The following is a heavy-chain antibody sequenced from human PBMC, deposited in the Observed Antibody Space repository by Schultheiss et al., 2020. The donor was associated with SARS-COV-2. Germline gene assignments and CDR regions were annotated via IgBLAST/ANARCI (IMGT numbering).Heavy chain of an antibody. CDR2: ISSSGSTI. CDR1: GFTFSSYA. V-gene: IGHV3-48*04. Sequence: GGSLRLSCAASGFTFSSYAMSWVRQAPGKGLEWVSYISSSGSTIYYADSVKGRFTISRDNAKNSLYLQMNSLRAEDTAVYYCASPPQLGIWKYFDYWGQGTLVTVSS. D-gene: IGHD7-27*01. J-gene: IGHJ4*02. CDR3: ASPPQLGIWKYFDY.